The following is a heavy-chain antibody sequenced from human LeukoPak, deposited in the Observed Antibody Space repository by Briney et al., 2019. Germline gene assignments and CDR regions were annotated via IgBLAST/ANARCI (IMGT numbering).Heavy chain of an antibody. J-gene: IGHJ4*02. CDR2: IWYDGSNK. D-gene: IGHD3-10*01. CDR3: ARGRRDYYGSGSYLSHFDY. Sequence: GGSLRLSCAASGFTFSSYGMHWVRQAPGKGLEWVAVIWYDGSNKYYADSVKGRFTISRDNSKNTLYLQMNSLRAEDTAVYYCARGRRDYYGSGSYLSHFDYWGQGTLGTVSS. CDR1: GFTFSSYG. V-gene: IGHV3-33*01.